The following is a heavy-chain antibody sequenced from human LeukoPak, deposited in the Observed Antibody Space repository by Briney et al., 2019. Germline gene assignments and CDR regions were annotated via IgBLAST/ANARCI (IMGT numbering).Heavy chain of an antibody. V-gene: IGHV3-30*18. D-gene: IGHD2-15*01. J-gene: IGHJ3*02. CDR2: ISYDGSNK. CDR1: GFTFSSYG. CDR3: AKLGYCSGGSCSQNDAFDI. Sequence: GRSLRLSCAASGFTFSSYGMHWVRQAPGKGLEWVAVISYDGSNKYYVDSVKGRFTISRDNSKNTLYLQMNSLRAEDTAVYYCAKLGYCSGGSCSQNDAFDIWGQGTMVTVSS.